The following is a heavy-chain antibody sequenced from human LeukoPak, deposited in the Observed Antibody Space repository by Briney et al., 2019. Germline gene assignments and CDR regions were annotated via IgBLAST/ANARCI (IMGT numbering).Heavy chain of an antibody. J-gene: IGHJ3*02. D-gene: IGHD2-21*02. CDR1: GGSISSSSYY. CDR2: IYYSGSA. Sequence: SETLSLTCTVSGGSISSSSYYWGWIRQPPGKGLEWIGSIYYSGSAYYNPSLKSRVTISVDTSKNQFSLKLSSVTAADTAVYYCASCGGDCPRAFDIWGQGTMVTVSS. CDR3: ASCGGDCPRAFDI. V-gene: IGHV4-39*01.